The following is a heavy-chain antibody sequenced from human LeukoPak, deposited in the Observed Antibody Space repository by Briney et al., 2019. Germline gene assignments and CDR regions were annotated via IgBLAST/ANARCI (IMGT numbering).Heavy chain of an antibody. CDR1: GYTFTSYD. CDR2: MNPNSGNT. D-gene: IGHD3-9*01. J-gene: IGHJ4*02. V-gene: IGHV1-8*01. Sequence: ASVKVSCKASGYTFTSYDINWVRQATGQGLEWMGWMNPNSGNTGYAHKFQGRVTMTRNTSISTAYMELSSLRSEDPAVYYCARGNRLRYFDWLLLPFDYWGQGTLVTVSS. CDR3: ARGNRLRYFDWLLLPFDY.